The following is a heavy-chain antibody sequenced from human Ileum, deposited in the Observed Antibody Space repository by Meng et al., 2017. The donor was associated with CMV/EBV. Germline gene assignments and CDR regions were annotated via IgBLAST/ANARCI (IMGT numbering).Heavy chain of an antibody. J-gene: IGHJ4*02. V-gene: IGHV3-23*01. CDR1: GFSVSTNY. D-gene: IGHD2-15*01. Sequence: GESLKISCAASGFSVSTNYMSWVRQAPGKGLEWVSAISGSGGSTYYEDSVKGRFTISRDNSKNTLYLQMNSLRAEDTAVYYCAKGDSPYCSGGSCYWGDYWGQGTRVTFDS. CDR2: ISGSGGST. CDR3: AKGDSPYCSGGSCYWGDY.